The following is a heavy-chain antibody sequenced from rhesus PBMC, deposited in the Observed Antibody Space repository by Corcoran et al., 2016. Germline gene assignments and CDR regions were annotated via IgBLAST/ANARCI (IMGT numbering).Heavy chain of an antibody. D-gene: IGHD6-31*01. Sequence: QLQLQESGPGRVKPSETPSVTCAVPGGSISSNYWSWIRQPPGKGLGVIGRIYGSGSSTNYNPSLKSRVTLSVDTSKNQLSLKLSSVTAADTAVYYCARLVYSSGWEFDYWGQGVLVTVSS. V-gene: IGHV4-169*01. CDR3: ARLVYSSGWEFDY. J-gene: IGHJ4*01. CDR1: GGSISSNY. CDR2: IYGSGSST.